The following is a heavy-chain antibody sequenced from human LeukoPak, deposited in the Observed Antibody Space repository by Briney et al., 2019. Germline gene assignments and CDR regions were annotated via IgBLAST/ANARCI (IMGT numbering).Heavy chain of an antibody. CDR1: GYTFTGYY. CDR3: ARVGVRGVYNWFDP. D-gene: IGHD3-10*01. V-gene: IGHV1-2*02. J-gene: IGHJ5*02. Sequence: ASVKVSCKASGYTFTGYYMHWVRQAPGQGLEWMGWINPNSGGTNYAQKFQGRVTMTRDTSISTAYMELSRLRSDDTAVYYCARVGVRGVYNWFDPWAREPWSPSPQ. CDR2: INPNSGGT.